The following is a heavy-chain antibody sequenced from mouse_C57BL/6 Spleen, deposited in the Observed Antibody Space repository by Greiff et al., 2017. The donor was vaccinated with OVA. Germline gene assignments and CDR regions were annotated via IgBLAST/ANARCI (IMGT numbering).Heavy chain of an antibody. J-gene: IGHJ2*01. CDR3: AREHYFDD. V-gene: IGHV1-26*01. CDR1: GYTFTDYY. CDR2: INPNNGGT. Sequence: EVQLQQSGPELVKPGASVKISCKASGYTFTDYYMNWVKQSHGKSLEWIGDINPNNGGTSYNQKFKGKATLTVDKSSSTAYMELRSLTSEDSAVYYCAREHYFDDWGQGTTLTVSS.